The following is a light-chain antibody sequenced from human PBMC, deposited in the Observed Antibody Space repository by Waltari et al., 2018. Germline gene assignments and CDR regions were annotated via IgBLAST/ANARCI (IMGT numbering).Light chain of an antibody. CDR3: QQGYSTRFT. CDR2: GAS. Sequence: DIQMTQSPPSLSPSVGDAVTITCRASHNINIYLNWYQQKPGRAPKLLIHGASSLHTGVPSRFSGSGSGTDFTLTISSLQPEDFATYYCQQGYSTRFTFGPGTIVDMK. V-gene: IGKV1-39*01. J-gene: IGKJ3*01. CDR1: HNINIY.